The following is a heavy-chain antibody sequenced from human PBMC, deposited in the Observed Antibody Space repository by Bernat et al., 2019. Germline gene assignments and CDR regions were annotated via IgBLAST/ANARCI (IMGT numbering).Heavy chain of an antibody. CDR3: AKGRRYCSGGSCLPYFDY. D-gene: IGHD2-15*01. CDR2: ISGSGGST. CDR1: GFTFSSYA. J-gene: IGHJ4*02. V-gene: IGHV3-23*04. Sequence: VQLVESGGGLVQPGGSLRLSCAASGFTFSSYAMSWVRQAPGKGLEWVSAISGSGGSTYYADSVKGRFTISRDNSKNTLYLQMNSLRAEDTAVYYCAKGRRYCSGGSCLPYFDYWGQGTLVTVSS.